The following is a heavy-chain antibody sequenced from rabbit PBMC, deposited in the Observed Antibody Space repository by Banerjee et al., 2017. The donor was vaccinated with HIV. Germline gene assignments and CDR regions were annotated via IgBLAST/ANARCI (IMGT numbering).Heavy chain of an antibody. D-gene: IGHD4-1*01. CDR2: IYTGSTGTT. CDR3: TRDLAGVIGWNFNL. Sequence: LEESGGDLVKPEGSLTLTCTASGFSFSNGYVMCWVRQAPGEGLEWIGYIYTGSTGTTYSASWAKGRFTISKTSSTTVTLQMTSLTAADTATYFCTRDLAGVIGWNFNLWGPGTLVTVS. J-gene: IGHJ4*01. CDR1: GFSFSNGYV. V-gene: IGHV1S45*01.